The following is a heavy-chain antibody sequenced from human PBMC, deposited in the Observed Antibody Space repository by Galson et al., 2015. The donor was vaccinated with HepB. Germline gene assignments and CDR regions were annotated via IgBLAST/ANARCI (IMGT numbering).Heavy chain of an antibody. CDR1: GFTFSSYG. Sequence: SLRLSCAASGFTFSSYGMHWARQAPGKGLEWVAVIWYDGSNKYYADSVKGRSTISRDNSKNTLYLQMNSLRAEDTAVYYCARDLIPYGDPLEGAFDIWGQGTMVTVSS. V-gene: IGHV3-33*01. J-gene: IGHJ3*02. CDR3: ARDLIPYGDPLEGAFDI. CDR2: IWYDGSNK. D-gene: IGHD4-17*01.